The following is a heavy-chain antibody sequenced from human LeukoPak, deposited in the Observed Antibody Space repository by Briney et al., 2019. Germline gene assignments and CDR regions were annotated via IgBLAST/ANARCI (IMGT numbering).Heavy chain of an antibody. V-gene: IGHV4-34*01. Sequence: SETLSLTCAVYGGSFSGYYWSWIRQPPGKGLEWIGEINHSGSTNYNPSLKGRVTISVDTSKNQFSLKLSSVTAADTAVYYCARGRALVVPAASPSYYYYMDVWGKGTTVTVS. CDR1: GGSFSGYY. CDR3: ARGRALVVPAASPSYYYYMDV. CDR2: INHSGST. J-gene: IGHJ6*03. D-gene: IGHD2-2*01.